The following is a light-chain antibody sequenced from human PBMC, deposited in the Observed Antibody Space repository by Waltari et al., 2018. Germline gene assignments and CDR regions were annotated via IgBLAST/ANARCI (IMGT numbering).Light chain of an antibody. CDR2: GNT. V-gene: IGLV1-40*01. Sequence: QSILTQPPSVSGAPGQSVSISCTWSSPNIGSGYAVHWYQQVPGTAPQLLIFGNTLRPSGVTDRFSASKSGTSASLAITGLRADDQAVYYCQSYDINLSGSGVFGGGTRLTVL. CDR1: SPNIGSGYA. J-gene: IGLJ3*02. CDR3: QSYDINLSGSGV.